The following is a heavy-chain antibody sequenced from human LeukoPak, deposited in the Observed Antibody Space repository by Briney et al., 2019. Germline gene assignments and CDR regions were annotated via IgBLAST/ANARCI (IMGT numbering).Heavy chain of an antibody. V-gene: IGHV3-23*01. J-gene: IGHJ4*02. D-gene: IGHD3-9*01. CDR2: ISGSGGST. CDR3: AKLGQTYYDILTGIPSFDY. Sequence: GGSLRLSCAVSGFRVSDYYMSWVRQAPGKGLEWVSAISGSGGSTYYADSVKGRFTISRDNSKNTLYLQMNSLRAEDTAVYYCAKLGQTYYDILTGIPSFDYWGQGTLVTVSS. CDR1: GFRVSDYY.